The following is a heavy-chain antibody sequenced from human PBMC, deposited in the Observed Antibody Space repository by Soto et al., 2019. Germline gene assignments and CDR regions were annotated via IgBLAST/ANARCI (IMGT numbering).Heavy chain of an antibody. D-gene: IGHD3-22*01. J-gene: IGHJ5*01. V-gene: IGHV4-39*01. CDR2: IYYSGST. CDR3: ALDYYDSSGYPKAWFDS. Sequence: SETLSLTCTVSGGSISSSSYYWGWIRQPPGKGLEWIGSIYYSGSTYYNPSLKSRVTISVDTSKNQFSLKLSCVTAADTAVYYCALDYYDSSGYPKAWFDSWCQGTLVNVSS. CDR1: GGSISSSSYY.